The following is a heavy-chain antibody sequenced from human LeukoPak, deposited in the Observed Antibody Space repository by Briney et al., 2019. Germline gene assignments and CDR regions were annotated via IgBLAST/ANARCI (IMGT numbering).Heavy chain of an antibody. J-gene: IGHJ4*02. Sequence: GGSLRLSCAASGFTVNTNYMSWVRQAPGRGLEWISFTSSDGNTDYADSVRGRFTISRDNSKNTLYLHMNSLRAEDTAVYYCAKERAGYTNPYYFDYWGQGTLVTVSS. CDR1: GFTVNTNY. V-gene: IGHV3-66*01. CDR2: TSSDGNT. D-gene: IGHD3-16*02. CDR3: AKERAGYTNPYYFDY.